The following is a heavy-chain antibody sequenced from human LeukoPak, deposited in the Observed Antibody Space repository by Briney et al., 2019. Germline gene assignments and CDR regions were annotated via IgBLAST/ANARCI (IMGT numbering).Heavy chain of an antibody. Sequence: ASVKVSCKASGYTFTSYAMNWVRQAPGQGLEWMGWISAYNGNTNYAQKLQGRVTMTTDTSTSTAYMDLRSLRSDDTAVYYCARGGDSSGWYVFDYWGQGTLVTVSS. D-gene: IGHD6-19*01. CDR1: GYTFTSYA. V-gene: IGHV1-18*01. CDR2: ISAYNGNT. J-gene: IGHJ4*02. CDR3: ARGGDSSGWYVFDY.